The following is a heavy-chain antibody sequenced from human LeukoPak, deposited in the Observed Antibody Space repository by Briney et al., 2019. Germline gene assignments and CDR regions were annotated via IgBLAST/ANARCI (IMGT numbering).Heavy chain of an antibody. V-gene: IGHV3-30*02. J-gene: IGHJ4*02. CDR1: GFIFSNYG. Sequence: GGSLRLSCAASGFIFSNYGMHWVRQAPGKGLEWVAFIRYDGSNKYYADSVKGRFTISRDNSKNTLYLQMNSLRAEDTAVYYCAKEPIVVVVAATYGFDYWGQGTLVTVSS. CDR2: IRYDGSNK. D-gene: IGHD2-15*01. CDR3: AKEPIVVVVAATYGFDY.